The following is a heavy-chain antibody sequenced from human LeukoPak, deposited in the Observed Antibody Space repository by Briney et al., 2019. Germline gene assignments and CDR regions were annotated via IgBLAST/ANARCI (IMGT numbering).Heavy chain of an antibody. Sequence: SETLSLTCTVSGGSISSGDYYWRWIRQPPGKGLEWIGYIYYSGSTYYNPSLKSRVTISVDTSKNQFSLKLSSVTAADTAVYYCAGQNGGFDAFDIWGQGTMVTVSS. V-gene: IGHV4-30-4*01. J-gene: IGHJ3*02. CDR2: IYYSGST. D-gene: IGHD3-16*01. CDR1: GGSISSGDYY. CDR3: AGQNGGFDAFDI.